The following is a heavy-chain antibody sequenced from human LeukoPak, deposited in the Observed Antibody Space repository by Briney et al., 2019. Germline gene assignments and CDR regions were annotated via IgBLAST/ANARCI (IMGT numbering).Heavy chain of an antibody. Sequence: PGGSLRLSCAASGFTFSSYSMNWVRQAPGKGLEWVSSISSSSSYIYYADSVKGRFTISRDNAKNSLYLQMNSLRAEDTAVYYCARDPSVGATRKDDAFDIWGQGTMVTVSS. CDR1: GFTFSSYS. CDR2: ISSSSSYI. CDR3: ARDPSVGATRKDDAFDI. D-gene: IGHD1-26*01. V-gene: IGHV3-21*01. J-gene: IGHJ3*02.